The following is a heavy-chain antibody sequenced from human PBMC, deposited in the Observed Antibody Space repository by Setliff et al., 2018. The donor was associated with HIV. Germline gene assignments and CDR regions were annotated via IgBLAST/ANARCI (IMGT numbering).Heavy chain of an antibody. Sequence: SETLSLTCTVSGGSISSSTYYWGWIRQPPGKGLEWIGSIYYSGSTYYNPSLKSRVTISVDASKNQFFLKLSSVTAADTAVYYCARDGFWSGYIDYWGQGTLVTVSS. J-gene: IGHJ4*02. CDR2: IYYSGST. V-gene: IGHV4-39*07. CDR1: GGSISSSTYY. CDR3: ARDGFWSGYIDY. D-gene: IGHD3-3*01.